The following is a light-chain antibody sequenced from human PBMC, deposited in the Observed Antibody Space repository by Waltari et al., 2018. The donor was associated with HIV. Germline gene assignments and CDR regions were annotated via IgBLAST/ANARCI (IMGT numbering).Light chain of an antibody. CDR3: CAYAGGWV. CDR2: DVS. V-gene: IGLV2-11*01. J-gene: IGLJ3*02. CDR1: SGALGSYNF. Sequence: QSALTQPRSVSGSPGQSVTISCTGTSGALGSYNFFSWYQHHPGTAPQLVIYDVSKRPSGVPDRFSGSKSANTASLTISGLRAEDEADYYCCAYAGGWVFGGGTEVTVL.